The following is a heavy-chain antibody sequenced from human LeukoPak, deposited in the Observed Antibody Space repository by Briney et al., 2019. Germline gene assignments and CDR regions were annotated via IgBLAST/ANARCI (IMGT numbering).Heavy chain of an antibody. D-gene: IGHD1-26*01. J-gene: IGHJ4*02. CDR3: ARDSGSYYSLDY. CDR1: GLTFSSYA. CDR2: ISYDGSNK. Sequence: GGSLRLSCAASGLTFSSYAMHWVRQAPGKGLEWVAVISYDGSNKYYADSVKGRFTISRDNSKNTLYLQMNSLRAEDTAVYYCARDSGSYYSLDYWGQGTLVTVSS. V-gene: IGHV3-30-3*01.